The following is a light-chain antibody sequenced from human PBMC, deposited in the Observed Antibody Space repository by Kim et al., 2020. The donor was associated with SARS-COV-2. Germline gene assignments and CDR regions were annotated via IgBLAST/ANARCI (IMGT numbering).Light chain of an antibody. Sequence: EIVLTQSPATLSLSPGERATLSCRASQSVSSYLAWYQQKPGQAPRLLIYDASNRATGIPARFSGSGSGTDFTLTISSLEPEDFAVYYCQQRSNWLTFGPGTKWISN. J-gene: IGKJ3*01. CDR3: QQRSNWLT. CDR2: DAS. CDR1: QSVSSY. V-gene: IGKV3-11*01.